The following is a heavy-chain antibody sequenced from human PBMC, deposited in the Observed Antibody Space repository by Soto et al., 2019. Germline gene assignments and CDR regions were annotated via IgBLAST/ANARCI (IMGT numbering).Heavy chain of an antibody. CDR2: INHSGST. CDR1: GGSFSGYY. D-gene: IGHD3-10*01. CDR3: ARRTPPITMVRGGLSPWFDP. V-gene: IGHV4-34*01. Sequence: QVQLQQWGAGLLKPSETLSLTCAVYGGSFSGYYWSWIRQPPGKGLEWIGEINHSGSTNYNPSLKSRVTISVDTSKNQFSLKLSSVTAADTAVYYCARRTPPITMVRGGLSPWFDPWGQGTLVTVSS. J-gene: IGHJ5*02.